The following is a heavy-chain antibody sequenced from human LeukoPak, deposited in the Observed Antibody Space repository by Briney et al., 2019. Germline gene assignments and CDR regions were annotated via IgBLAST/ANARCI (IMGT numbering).Heavy chain of an antibody. CDR3: ARGVSLLWFGDVRWFDP. Sequence: KPSETLSLTCTVSGGSISSYYWGWLRQPPGKGLEWIGYIYYSGSTNYNPSLKSRVTISVDTSKNQFSLKLSSVTAADTAVYYCARGVSLLWFGDVRWFDPWGQGTLVTVSS. V-gene: IGHV4-59*01. CDR1: GGSISSYY. J-gene: IGHJ5*02. CDR2: IYYSGST. D-gene: IGHD3-10*01.